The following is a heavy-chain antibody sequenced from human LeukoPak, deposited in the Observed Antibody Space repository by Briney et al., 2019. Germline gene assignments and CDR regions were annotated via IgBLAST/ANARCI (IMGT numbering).Heavy chain of an antibody. CDR3: ARGPPYGSGGY. J-gene: IGHJ4*02. CDR2: ISSSSSSI. Sequence: GGSLRLSCAASGFIFSSYSMNWVRQAPGKGLEWVSYISSSSSSIYYADAVKGRFTISRDNAKNTLYLQMNSLRAEDTAVYYCARGPPYGSGGYWGQGTLVTVSS. CDR1: GFIFSSYS. V-gene: IGHV3-48*01. D-gene: IGHD3-10*01.